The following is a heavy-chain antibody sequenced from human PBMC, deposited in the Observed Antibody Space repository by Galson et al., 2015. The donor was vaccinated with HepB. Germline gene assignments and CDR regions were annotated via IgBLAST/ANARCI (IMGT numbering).Heavy chain of an antibody. CDR2: INSDGSST. V-gene: IGHV3-74*01. D-gene: IGHD6-19*01. CDR1: GFTFSSYW. J-gene: IGHJ6*02. CDR3: ARDQGEQWLIYYYYGMDV. Sequence: SLRLSCAASGFTFSSYWMHWVRQAPGKGLVWVSRINSDGSSTSYADSVKGRFTISRDNAKNTLYLQMNSLRAEDTAVYYCARDQGEQWLIYYYYGMDVWGQGTTVTVSS.